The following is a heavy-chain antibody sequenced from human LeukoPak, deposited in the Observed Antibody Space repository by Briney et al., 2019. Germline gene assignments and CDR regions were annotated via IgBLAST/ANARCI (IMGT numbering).Heavy chain of an antibody. V-gene: IGHV3-48*01. CDR2: ISSSGSTV. CDR3: ARISPSAGDF. Sequence: GGSLRLSCVGSGFTFNSYSMNWVRQAPGKGLEWVSYISSSGSTVYYADSVEGRFTISRDNAKNSLFLQMNSLRVEDTAVYYCARISPSAGDFWGQGTLVTVSS. D-gene: IGHD6-13*01. CDR1: GFTFNSYS. J-gene: IGHJ4*02.